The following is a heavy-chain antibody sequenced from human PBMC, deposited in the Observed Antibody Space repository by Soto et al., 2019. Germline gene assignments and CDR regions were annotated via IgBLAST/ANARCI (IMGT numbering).Heavy chain of an antibody. J-gene: IGHJ3*01. CDR2: IIPMFGTA. V-gene: IGHV1-69*01. D-gene: IGHD3-16*01. CDR1: GSTFSSRN. Sequence: QEQLVQSGAEVKKPGSSVKVSCKASGSTFSSRNINWVRQAPGQGLEWMGGIIPMFGTADYAQKFRDRVTLAADESTRTASMELRALRSDDTAVYYCARGMFIALEALDRGAFDVWGQGTMVTVSS. CDR3: ARGMFIALEALDRGAFDV.